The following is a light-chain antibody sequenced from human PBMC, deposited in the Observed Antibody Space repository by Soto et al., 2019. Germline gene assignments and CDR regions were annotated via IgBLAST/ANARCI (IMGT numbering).Light chain of an antibody. Sequence: QSALTQPASVSGSPGQSITISCSGTSSDIGAYDLVSWYQQHPGRAPKLIIYEVSRRFSGLSYRFSGSKSGNTASLTISGPQAAEEGHYYCTSYTRGPTLLVFGTGTKVTV. CDR1: SSDIGAYDL. J-gene: IGLJ1*01. V-gene: IGLV2-14*03. CDR3: TSYTRGPTLLV. CDR2: EVS.